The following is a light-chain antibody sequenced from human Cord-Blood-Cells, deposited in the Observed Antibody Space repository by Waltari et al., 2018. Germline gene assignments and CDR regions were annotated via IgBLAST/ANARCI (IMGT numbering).Light chain of an antibody. V-gene: IGLV2-14*01. Sequence: QSALTQPASVSGSPGQSITISCTGTSSDVGGYNYVSWYQQHPGKAPKLMIYEVSKRPSGVSNRFSGSKSGNTASRTISGLQAEDEAYYYCSSYTSSSTLVFGGGTKLTVL. J-gene: IGLJ2*01. CDR1: SSDVGGYNY. CDR3: SSYTSSSTLV. CDR2: EVS.